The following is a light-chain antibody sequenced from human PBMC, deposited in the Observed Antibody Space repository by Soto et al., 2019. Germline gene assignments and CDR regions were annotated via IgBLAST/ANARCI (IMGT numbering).Light chain of an antibody. CDR2: RNN. CDR3: AAWDDSLNGRWV. V-gene: IGLV1-47*01. Sequence: QSVLTQPPSASGTPGQRVTISCSGSSSNIGSNYVYWYQQLPGTAPKLLIYRNNQRPSGVPDRFSGSKSGTSASLAISGLRSEDEADYYCAAWDDSLNGRWVFGGGTKVTVL. CDR1: SSNIGSNY. J-gene: IGLJ3*02.